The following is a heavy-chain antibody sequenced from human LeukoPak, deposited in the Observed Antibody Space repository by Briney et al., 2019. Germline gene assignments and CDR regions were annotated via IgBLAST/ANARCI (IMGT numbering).Heavy chain of an antibody. J-gene: IGHJ4*02. V-gene: IGHV3-15*01. CDR2: IKSKTDGGTT. D-gene: IGHD3-10*01. Sequence: GGSLRLSCAASGFTFSTFAMHWVRQAPGKGLEWVGRIKSKTDGGTTDYAAPVKGRFTISRDDSKNTLYLQMNSLKTEDTAVYYCTTRNPMVRGGYFDYWGQGTLVTVSS. CDR3: TTRNPMVRGGYFDY. CDR1: GFTFSTFA.